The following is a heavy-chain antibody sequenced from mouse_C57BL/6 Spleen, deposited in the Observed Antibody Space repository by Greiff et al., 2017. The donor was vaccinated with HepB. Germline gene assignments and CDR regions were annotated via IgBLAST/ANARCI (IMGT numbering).Heavy chain of an antibody. CDR2: INPSSGYT. CDR1: GYTFTSYW. Sequence: VQLQQSGAELAKPGASVKLSCKASGYTFTSYWMHWVKQRPGQGLEWIGYINPSSGYTKYNQKFKDKATLTADKSSSTAYMQLSSLTYEDSAVYYCARADDDYDATQAWFAYWGQGTLVTVSA. V-gene: IGHV1-7*01. CDR3: ARADDDYDATQAWFAY. D-gene: IGHD2-4*01. J-gene: IGHJ3*01.